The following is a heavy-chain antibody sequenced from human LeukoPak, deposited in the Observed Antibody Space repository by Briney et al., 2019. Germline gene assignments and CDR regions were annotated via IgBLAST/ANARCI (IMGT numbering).Heavy chain of an antibody. CDR2: ISARGGSP. J-gene: IGHJ4*02. Sequence: PGGSLRLSCAGSGFTLSNYAMNWVRQAPGKGLEWVSAISARGGSPYYADSVKGRFTISRDNSKNTLYLQMNTLRAEDTAVHYCAKDLSFLGYFFDYWGQGTLVTVSS. D-gene: IGHD3-3*01. V-gene: IGHV3-23*01. CDR1: GFTLSNYA. CDR3: AKDLSFLGYFFDY.